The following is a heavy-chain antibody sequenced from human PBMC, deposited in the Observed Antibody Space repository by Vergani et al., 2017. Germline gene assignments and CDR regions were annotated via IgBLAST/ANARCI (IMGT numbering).Heavy chain of an antibody. J-gene: IGHJ4*02. V-gene: IGHV4-61*02. CDR1: GGSISSHNYY. CDR2: IHTSGST. D-gene: IGHD2-15*01. Sequence: QVQLQESGPGLVKPSQTLSLTCTVSGGSISSHNYYWSWIRQPAGKGLEWIGRIHTSGSTNYNPSLKSRVTMSEDTSKNQFSLNLTSVTAADTAVYFCARGSCLGGSCYKPLFDDWGQGILVTVSS. CDR3: ARGSCLGGSCYKPLFDD.